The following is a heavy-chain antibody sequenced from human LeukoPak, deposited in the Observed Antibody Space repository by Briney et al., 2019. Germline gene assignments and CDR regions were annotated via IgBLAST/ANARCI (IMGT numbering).Heavy chain of an antibody. V-gene: IGHV4-34*01. CDR3: ARKQGGQLVNTRRWFDP. CDR1: GGSFSDYY. CDR2: INHSGST. J-gene: IGHJ5*02. Sequence: SETLSLTCAVYGGSFSDYYWSWIRQSPGKGLEWIGEINHSGSTYYNPSLKSRVTISLDTSKSQFSLKLTSVAAADTAVYYCARKQGGQLVNTRRWFDPWGQGTLVTVSS. D-gene: IGHD6-13*01.